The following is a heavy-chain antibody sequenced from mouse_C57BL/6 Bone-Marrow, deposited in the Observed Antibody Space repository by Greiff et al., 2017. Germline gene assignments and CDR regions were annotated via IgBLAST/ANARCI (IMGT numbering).Heavy chain of an antibody. V-gene: IGHV5-16*01. Sequence: EVKLMESEGGLVQPGSSMKLSCTASGFTFSDYYMAWVRQVPEKGLEWVANINYDGSSTYYLDSLKSRFIISRDNAKNILYLQMSSLKSGDTATYYCARVRYYGSRDYYAMDYWGQGTSVTVSS. CDR2: INYDGSST. CDR1: GFTFSDYY. D-gene: IGHD1-1*01. CDR3: ARVRYYGSRDYYAMDY. J-gene: IGHJ4*01.